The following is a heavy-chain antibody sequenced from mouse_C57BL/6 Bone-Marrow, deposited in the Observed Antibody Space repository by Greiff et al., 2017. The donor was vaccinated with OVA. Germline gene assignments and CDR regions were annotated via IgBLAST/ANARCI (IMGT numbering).Heavy chain of an antibody. CDR1: GYTFTSYW. D-gene: IGHD4-1*01. CDR2: IDPSVSET. Sequence: QVQLQQPGAELVRPGSSVKLSCKASGYTFTSYWMHWVKQRPKQGLEWIGNIDPSVSETHYNQKFKDKATLTVDKSSSTAYMQLSSLTSEDSAVYYCALGRGVAMDYWGQGTSVTVSS. J-gene: IGHJ4*01. CDR3: ALGRGVAMDY. V-gene: IGHV1-52*01.